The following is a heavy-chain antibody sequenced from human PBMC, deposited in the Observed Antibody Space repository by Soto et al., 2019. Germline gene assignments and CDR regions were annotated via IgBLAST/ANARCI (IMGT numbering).Heavy chain of an antibody. CDR2: IIPVFGTA. D-gene: IGHD4-17*01. V-gene: IGHV1-69*01. Sequence: QVQLVQSGAEVKKPGSSVKVSCKVSGGAFISYAISWVRQAPGRGLEWMGGIIPVFGTANYTQKFQGRVTITADASTSTAYMELSGLTSEDTALYYCARGRVTTYLTACDYWGQGTLVTDSS. CDR3: ARGRVTTYLTACDY. CDR1: GGAFISYA. J-gene: IGHJ4*02.